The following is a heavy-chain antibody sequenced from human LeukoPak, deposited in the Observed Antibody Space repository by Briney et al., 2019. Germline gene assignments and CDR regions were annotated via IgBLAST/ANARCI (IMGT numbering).Heavy chain of an antibody. CDR3: ARVTGYMIEDYFDY. Sequence: SETLSLTCTVSGGSISSYFWTWIRQPPGKGLEWIGYIYHTGNTNYSPSLRGRVTMSIDTSRNQFSLKLNSVTATDTAVYYCARVTGYMIEDYFDYWGQGTLVTVSS. D-gene: IGHD3-22*01. CDR2: IYHTGNT. CDR1: GGSISSYF. V-gene: IGHV4-59*01. J-gene: IGHJ4*02.